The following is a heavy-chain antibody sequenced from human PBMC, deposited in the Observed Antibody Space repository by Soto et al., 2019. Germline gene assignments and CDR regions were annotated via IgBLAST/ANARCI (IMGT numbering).Heavy chain of an antibody. V-gene: IGHV4-59*08. CDR1: GCSISSYY. D-gene: IGHD3-10*01. CDR3: ARQSGTRYYYYYXDV. J-gene: IGHJ6*03. Sequence: SETLSLTCTVSGCSISSYYWSWIRQPPGKGLEWIGYIYYSGSTNYNPSLKSRVTISVDTSKNQFSLKLSSVTAADTAVYYCARQSGTRYYYYYXDVWGKGTTVTVSS. CDR2: IYYSGST.